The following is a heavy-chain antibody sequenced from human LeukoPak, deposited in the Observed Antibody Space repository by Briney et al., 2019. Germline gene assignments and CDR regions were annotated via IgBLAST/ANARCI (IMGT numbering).Heavy chain of an antibody. V-gene: IGHV1-24*01. D-gene: IGHD3-10*01. Sequence: ASVKVSCKVSGYTLTELSMHWVRQAPGKGLEWMGGFDPEDGETIYAQKFQGRVTMTEDTSTDTAYMELSSLRSEDTAVYYCATHPITMVRDTSYYWGQGTLVTVSS. CDR2: FDPEDGET. CDR1: GYTLTELS. CDR3: ATHPITMVRDTSYY. J-gene: IGHJ4*02.